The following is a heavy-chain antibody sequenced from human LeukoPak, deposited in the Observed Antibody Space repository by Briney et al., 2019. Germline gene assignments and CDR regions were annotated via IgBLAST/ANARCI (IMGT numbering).Heavy chain of an antibody. Sequence: SETLSLTCAVYGGSFSGYYWSWIRQPPGKGLEWIGEINHSGSTNYNPSLKSRVTISVDTSKNQFSLKLSSVTAADTAVHYCARQDLAVAADFDYWGQGTLVTVSS. J-gene: IGHJ4*02. V-gene: IGHV4-34*01. D-gene: IGHD6-19*01. CDR1: GGSFSGYY. CDR2: INHSGST. CDR3: ARQDLAVAADFDY.